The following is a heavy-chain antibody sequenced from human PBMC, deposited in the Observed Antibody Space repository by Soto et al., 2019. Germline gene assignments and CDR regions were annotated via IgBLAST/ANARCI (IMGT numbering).Heavy chain of an antibody. CDR2: SSGNGVNT. D-gene: IGHD2-15*01. V-gene: IGHV3-64*01. J-gene: IGHJ4*02. CDR1: GFTFSNYA. Sequence: ELQLVESGGGLVQPGGSLRLSCAASGFTFSNYAMHCVRQAPGKGLEFVSASSGNGVNTHYANSVRGRFTISRDSSKNTLYLQMGGLRADDMSFYYCARWRSERGGYSPVFDSWVQGTLVTVSS. CDR3: ARWRSERGGYSPVFDS.